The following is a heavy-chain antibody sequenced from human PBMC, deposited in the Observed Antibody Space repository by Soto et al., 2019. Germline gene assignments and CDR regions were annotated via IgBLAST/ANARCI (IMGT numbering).Heavy chain of an antibody. D-gene: IGHD6-6*01. CDR3: ARRRAARPGYYYHMDV. J-gene: IGHJ6*03. Sequence: TLSLTCTVSGGSISSSSYYWGWIRQPPGKGLEWIGSIYYSGGTYYNPSLKSRVTISVDTSKNQFSLKLSSVTAADTAEYYCARRRAARPGYYYHMDVWGKGTTVTVSS. V-gene: IGHV4-39*01. CDR1: GGSISSSSYY. CDR2: IYYSGGT.